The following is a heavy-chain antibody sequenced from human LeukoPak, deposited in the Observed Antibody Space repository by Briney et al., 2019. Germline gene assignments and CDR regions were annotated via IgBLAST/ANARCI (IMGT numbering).Heavy chain of an antibody. CDR1: GGSISSYY. J-gene: IGHJ6*03. D-gene: IGHD1-7*01. V-gene: IGHV4-59*01. Sequence: SETLSLTCTISGGSISSYYWSWIRQPPGKGLEWIGYIYYSGSTNYNPSLKSRVIISVDTSKNQFSLKLSSVTAADTAVYYCARDAPPYNWNYVGNYYYMDVWGKGTTVTVSS. CDR3: ARDAPPYNWNYVGNYYYMDV. CDR2: IYYSGST.